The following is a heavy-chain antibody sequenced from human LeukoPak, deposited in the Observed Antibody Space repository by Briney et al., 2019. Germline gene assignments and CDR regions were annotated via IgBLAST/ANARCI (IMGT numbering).Heavy chain of an antibody. CDR3: AKEGPRSAFDY. CDR1: GFTFSSYG. V-gene: IGHV3-33*06. CDR2: IWYDGSNK. Sequence: GGSLRLSCAASGFTFSSYGMHWVRQAPGKGLEWVAVIWYDGSNKYYADSVKGRFTISRDNSKNTLYLQMNSLRAEDTAVYYCAKEGPRSAFDYWRQGTLVTVSS. J-gene: IGHJ4*02.